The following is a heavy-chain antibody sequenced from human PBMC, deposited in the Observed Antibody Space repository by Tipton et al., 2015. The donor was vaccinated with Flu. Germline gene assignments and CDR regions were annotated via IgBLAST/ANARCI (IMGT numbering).Heavy chain of an antibody. CDR1: GFTLSPYS. CDR2: MRSKTYGGTT. J-gene: IGHJ4*02. D-gene: IGHD5-18*01. Sequence: SLRLSCAASGFTLSPYSMSWVRQAPGKGLEWVGFMRSKTYGGTTEYAASVKDRFTISRDDSKSIAYLQMNSLKTEDTAVYYCIRNRGSSYGYGDYWGQGTLVTVSS. V-gene: IGHV3-49*04. CDR3: IRNRGSSYGYGDY.